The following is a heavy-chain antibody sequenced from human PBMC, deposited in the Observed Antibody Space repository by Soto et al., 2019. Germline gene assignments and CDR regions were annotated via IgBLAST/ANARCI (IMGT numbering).Heavy chain of an antibody. CDR2: IYWDDDK. D-gene: IGHD1-1*01. Sequence: QITLRESGPALVKPTQTLTLTCTFSGFSLTTSGEGVGWIRQPPGKAPEWLALIYWDDDKRYSPSLKNRLTISGDTSRSQVVLTMTNMDPVDTATYYCAHRKKTVIVATYFDYWGQGTLVNVSS. CDR3: AHRKKTVIVATYFDY. V-gene: IGHV2-5*02. J-gene: IGHJ4*02. CDR1: GFSLTTSGEG.